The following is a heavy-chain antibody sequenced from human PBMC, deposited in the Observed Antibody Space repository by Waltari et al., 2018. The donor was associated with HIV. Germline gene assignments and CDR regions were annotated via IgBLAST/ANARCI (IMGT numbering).Heavy chain of an antibody. CDR1: GNTLTKLS. CDR3: ATTSHYYDDSGYSVSFDY. Sequence: QVQLVQSGAEVKKPGASVKVSCKVSGNTLTKLSMHWVRQAPGKGLESMGGFDPEEGETIYAQKFQGRVTMTEDTSTDTAYMELSSLRSEDTAVYYCATTSHYYDDSGYSVSFDYWGQGTLVTVSS. V-gene: IGHV1-24*01. J-gene: IGHJ4*02. D-gene: IGHD3-22*01. CDR2: FDPEEGET.